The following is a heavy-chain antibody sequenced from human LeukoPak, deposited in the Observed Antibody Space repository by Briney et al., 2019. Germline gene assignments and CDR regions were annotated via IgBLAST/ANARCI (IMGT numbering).Heavy chain of an antibody. CDR2: ISWDGGST. J-gene: IGHJ4*02. CDR1: GFTFDDYA. CDR3: AKSRGYSGYDSASLDY. Sequence: GGSLRLSCAASGFTFDDYAMHWVRPAPGKGLERVSLISWDGGSTYYADSVKGRFTIPRDNSKNSLYLQMKSLRAEDNALYYCAKSRGYSGYDSASLDYWGQGTLVTVSS. D-gene: IGHD5-12*01. V-gene: IGHV3-43D*03.